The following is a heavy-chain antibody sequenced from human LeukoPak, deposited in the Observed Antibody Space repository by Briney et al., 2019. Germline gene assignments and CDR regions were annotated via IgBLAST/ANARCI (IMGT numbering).Heavy chain of an antibody. J-gene: IGHJ4*02. V-gene: IGHV3-23*01. CDR2: ISGSGGGT. CDR1: GFTFSSYG. Sequence: GGSLRLSCAASGFTFSSYGMSWVRQAPGKGLEWVSAISGSGGGTYYADSVKGRFTISRDNSKNMLYLQMNGLRAEDTAVYYCATQNSVDLSYYFDYWGQGTLVTVSS. CDR3: ATQNSVDLSYYFDY. D-gene: IGHD2/OR15-2a*01.